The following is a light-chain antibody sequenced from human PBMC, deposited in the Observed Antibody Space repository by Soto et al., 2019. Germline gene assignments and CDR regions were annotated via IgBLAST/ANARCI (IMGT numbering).Light chain of an antibody. CDR1: QSVSSNQ. CDR3: QQYGSSPLT. Sequence: EIVLTQSPATLSLSPGERATLSCGASQSVSSNQLAWYQQKPGLAPRLLIFDASRRATGIPDRFSGSGSGTDFTLTIRRLEPEDFAVYYCQQYGSSPLTFGGGTKVEIK. J-gene: IGKJ4*01. CDR2: DAS. V-gene: IGKV3D-20*01.